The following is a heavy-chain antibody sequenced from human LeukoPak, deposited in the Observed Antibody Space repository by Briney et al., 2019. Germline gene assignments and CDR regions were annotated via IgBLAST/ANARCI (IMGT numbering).Heavy chain of an antibody. J-gene: IGHJ5*02. Sequence: SETLSLTCTVSGGSISSSSYYWGWIRQPPGKGLEWIGSIYYSGSTYYNPSLKSRVTISVDTSKNQFSLKLSSVTAADTAVYYCARERIHDYGDHNWFDPWGQGTLVTVSS. D-gene: IGHD4-17*01. CDR3: ARERIHDYGDHNWFDP. CDR1: GGSISSSSYY. V-gene: IGHV4-39*07. CDR2: IYYSGST.